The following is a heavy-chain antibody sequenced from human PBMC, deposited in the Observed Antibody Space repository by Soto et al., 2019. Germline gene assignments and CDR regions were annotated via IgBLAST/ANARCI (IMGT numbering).Heavy chain of an antibody. CDR2: SLNKANTSTA. CDR3: SRSADSRSSLSLGYFGLEV. J-gene: IGHJ6*02. Sequence: EVQLVQSGGGLVQPGGSLRLSCATSGFTFSDHYMDWVRPAPGEGLEWLGRSLNKANTSTAEYAASVRARFVISRDESRITLYLHMISMNTEDTAVYYCSRSADSRSSLSLGYFGLEVWGQGTTVIVSS. CDR1: GFTFSDHY. V-gene: IGHV3-72*01. D-gene: IGHD3-10*01.